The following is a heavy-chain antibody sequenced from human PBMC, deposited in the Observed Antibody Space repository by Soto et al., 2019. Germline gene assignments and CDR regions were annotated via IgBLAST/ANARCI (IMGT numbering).Heavy chain of an antibody. J-gene: IGHJ4*02. D-gene: IGHD2-8*01. CDR3: ARVLPELARCMLCALDY. CDR2: INQDGSER. V-gene: IGHV3-7*03. Sequence: EMQLVESGGGLVQPGGSLRLSCAGSGLTFRNDWLSWVRQAPGKGLEWVANINQDGSERYYVDSVRGRFTISRDNVENSLYLQLNSLRPEDTAVYYCARVLPELARCMLCALDYWGQGTLVTVSS. CDR1: GLTFRNDW.